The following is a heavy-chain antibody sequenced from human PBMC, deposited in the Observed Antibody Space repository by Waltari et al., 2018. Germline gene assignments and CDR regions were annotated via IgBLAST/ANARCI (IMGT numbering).Heavy chain of an antibody. Sequence: QVQLQESGPGLVKPSETLSLTCPVSGGSISSYYWSWIRQPAGKGLEWIGRIYTSGSTNYNPSLKSRVTISVDKSKNQFSLKLSSVTAADTAVYYCARNGREADDFDYWGQGTLVTVSS. J-gene: IGHJ4*02. V-gene: IGHV4-4*07. CDR2: IYTSGST. CDR1: GGSISSYY. D-gene: IGHD1-26*01. CDR3: ARNGREADDFDY.